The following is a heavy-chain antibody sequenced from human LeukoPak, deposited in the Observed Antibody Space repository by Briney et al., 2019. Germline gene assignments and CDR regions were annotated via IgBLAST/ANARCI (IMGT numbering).Heavy chain of an antibody. D-gene: IGHD3-22*01. V-gene: IGHV3-53*01. CDR2: TYTGGNS. CDR1: GFTVSSIH. Sequence: PGGSLRLSCAASGFTVSSIHMVWVRQAPGKGLEWVSVTYTGGNSYYADSVKGRFIISRDISTNTLYLQMNSLRAEDSALYYCARGGRGSAAVVAPRSFDIWGQGTMVTVSS. J-gene: IGHJ3*02. CDR3: ARGGRGSAAVVAPRSFDI.